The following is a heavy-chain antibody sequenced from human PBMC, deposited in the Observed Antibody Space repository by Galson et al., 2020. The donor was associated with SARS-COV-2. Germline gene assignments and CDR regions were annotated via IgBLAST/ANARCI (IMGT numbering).Heavy chain of an antibody. CDR3: ARDGEGDIAAAGTSWFDP. Sequence: SCAASGFTFSSYAMHWVRQAPGKGLEWVAVISYDGSNKYYADSVKGRFTISRDNSKNTLYLQMNSLRAEDTPVYYCARDGEGDIAAAGTSWFDPWGQGTLVTVSS. D-gene: IGHD6-13*01. CDR1: GFTFSSYA. CDR2: ISYDGSNK. J-gene: IGHJ5*02. V-gene: IGHV3-30*01.